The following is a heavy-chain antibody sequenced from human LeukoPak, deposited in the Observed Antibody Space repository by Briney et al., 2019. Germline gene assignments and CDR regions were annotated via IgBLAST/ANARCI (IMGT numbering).Heavy chain of an antibody. CDR1: GYTFTSYG. D-gene: IGHD2-2*01. V-gene: IGHV1-18*01. CDR3: ARDALELYCSSTSCEGGFF. CDR2: ISAYNGNT. Sequence: ASVTVSCKASGYTFTSYGISWVRQAPGQGLEWMGWISAYNGNTNYAQKLQGRVTMTTDTSTSTAYMELRSLRSDDTAVYYCARDALELYCSSTSCEGGFFWGQGTMVTVSS. J-gene: IGHJ3*01.